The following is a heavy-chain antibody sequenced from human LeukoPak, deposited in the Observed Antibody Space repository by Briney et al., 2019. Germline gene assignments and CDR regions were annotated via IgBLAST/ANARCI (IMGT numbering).Heavy chain of an antibody. D-gene: IGHD3-22*01. V-gene: IGHV3-23*01. CDR2: ISASGGST. Sequence: GGSLRLSCAASGFTFSNYAMSWVRQAPGRGLEYVSGISASGGSTYYADSVKGRFTISRDSSKNTLFLQMNSLRAEDTAVYLCAKTPYYDRPFDYWGQGTLVTVSS. CDR1: GFTFSNYA. J-gene: IGHJ4*02. CDR3: AKTPYYDRPFDY.